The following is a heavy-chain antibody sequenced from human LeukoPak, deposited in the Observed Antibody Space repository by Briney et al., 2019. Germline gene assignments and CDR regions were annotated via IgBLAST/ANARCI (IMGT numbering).Heavy chain of an antibody. CDR3: ARLGAYYYDSTGYGGGWFDP. V-gene: IGHV4-59*08. Sequence: SETLSLTCTVSGGSINSYYWSWIRQPPGKGLECIGYIHYTGSTNYNPSLKSRVTISVDTSKNQFSLKLSSVSAADTAVYYCARLGAYYYDSTGYGGGWFDPWGQGTLVTVSS. CDR1: GGSINSYY. D-gene: IGHD3-22*01. J-gene: IGHJ5*02. CDR2: IHYTGST.